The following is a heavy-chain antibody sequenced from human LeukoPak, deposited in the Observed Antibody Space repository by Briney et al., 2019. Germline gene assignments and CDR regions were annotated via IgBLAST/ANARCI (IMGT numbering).Heavy chain of an antibody. J-gene: IGHJ5*02. Sequence: GGSLRLSCAASGFTFSSYDMHWVRQTTGRGLEWVSGIGTAGDTYSPGSVKGRFTISRENAKNSLYLQMNSLRAGDTAVYYCARSFARYYYGSGSYPWGQGTLVTVSS. V-gene: IGHV3-13*01. CDR3: ARSFARYYYGSGSYP. D-gene: IGHD3-10*01. CDR2: IGTAGDT. CDR1: GFTFSSYD.